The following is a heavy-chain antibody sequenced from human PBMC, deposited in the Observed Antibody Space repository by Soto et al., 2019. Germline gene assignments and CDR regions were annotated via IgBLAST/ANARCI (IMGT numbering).Heavy chain of an antibody. CDR1: GFTFSSYA. CDR3: AKGGNGYSYGYVVYYYYGMDV. J-gene: IGHJ6*02. Sequence: HPGGSLRLSCAASGFTFSSYAMSWVRQAPGKGLEWVSAISGSGGSTYYADSVKGRFTISRDNSKNTLYLQMNSLRAEDTAVYYCAKGGNGYSYGYVVYYYYGMDVWGQGTTVTVSS. D-gene: IGHD5-18*01. CDR2: ISGSGGST. V-gene: IGHV3-23*01.